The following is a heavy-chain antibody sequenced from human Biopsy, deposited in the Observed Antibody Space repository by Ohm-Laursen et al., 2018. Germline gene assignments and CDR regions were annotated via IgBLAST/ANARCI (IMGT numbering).Heavy chain of an antibody. Sequence: VASVKVSCKVSGYTLTELSMHWVRQAPGKGLEWMGGFAPENGKTVYAQNFQARASMTEDTSTDTAYMELRSLRSEDTAVYYCAADINVWNVNYWGQGTQVTVSS. J-gene: IGHJ4*02. CDR3: AADINVWNVNY. CDR2: FAPENGKT. V-gene: IGHV1-24*01. CDR1: GYTLTELS. D-gene: IGHD1-1*01.